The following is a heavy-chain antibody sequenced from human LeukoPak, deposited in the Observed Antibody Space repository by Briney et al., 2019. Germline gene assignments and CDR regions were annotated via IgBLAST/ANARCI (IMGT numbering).Heavy chain of an antibody. V-gene: IGHV3-30-3*01. CDR2: ISYDGSNK. Sequence: GGSLRLSCAASGFTFSSYAMHWVRQAPGKGLEWVAVISYDGSNKYYADSVKGRFTISRDNAKNSLSLQMNSLTAEDTAVYYCARGGGSYVFWGQGTLVTVSS. CDR3: ARGGGSYVF. CDR1: GFTFSSYA. D-gene: IGHD3-16*01. J-gene: IGHJ4*02.